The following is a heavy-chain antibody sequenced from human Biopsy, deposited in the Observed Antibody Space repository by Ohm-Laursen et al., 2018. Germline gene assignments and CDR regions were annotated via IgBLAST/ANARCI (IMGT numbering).Heavy chain of an antibody. CDR3: AADINVWNVNY. D-gene: IGHD1-1*01. V-gene: IGHV1-24*01. J-gene: IGHJ4*02. Sequence: VASVKVSCKVSGYTLTALSMHWVRQAPGRGLEWMGGFAPENGKTIYAQKFQGRITMTEDTSTDTAYMELSSLRSEDTAVYYCAADINVWNVNYWSQGTQVTVSS. CDR2: FAPENGKT. CDR1: GYTLTALS.